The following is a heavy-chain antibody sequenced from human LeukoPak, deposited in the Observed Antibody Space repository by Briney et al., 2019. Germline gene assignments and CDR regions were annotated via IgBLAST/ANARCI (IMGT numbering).Heavy chain of an antibody. V-gene: IGHV3-30*03. CDR2: ISSDGNNK. J-gene: IGHJ4*02. CDR3: ARIGYSISWSGDY. D-gene: IGHD6-13*01. CDR1: GFTFGSYG. Sequence: GGSLRLSCAASGFTFGSYGMHWVRQAPGKGLEWVALISSDGNNKYYADSVKGRFSISRDNSKNTLYLQMNSLRAEDTAVYYCARIGYSISWSGDYWGQGSLVTVSS.